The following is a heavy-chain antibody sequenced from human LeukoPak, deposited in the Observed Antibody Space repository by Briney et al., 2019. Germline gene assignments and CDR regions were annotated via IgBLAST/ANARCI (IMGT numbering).Heavy chain of an antibody. CDR2: MNPNSGNT. CDR1: GYTFTGYY. Sequence: GASVKVSCKASGYTFTGYYMHWVRQAPGQGLEWMGWMNPNSGNTGYAQKFQGRVTMTRNTSISTAYMELSSLRSEDTAVYYCARVGATSRSVDYWGQGTLVTVSS. V-gene: IGHV1-8*02. J-gene: IGHJ4*02. D-gene: IGHD1-26*01. CDR3: ARVGATSRSVDY.